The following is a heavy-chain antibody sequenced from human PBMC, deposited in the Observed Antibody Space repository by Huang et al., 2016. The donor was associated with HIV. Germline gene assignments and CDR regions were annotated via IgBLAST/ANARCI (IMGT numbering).Heavy chain of an antibody. D-gene: IGHD6-13*01. Sequence: QVQLGESGGGVVHPEKSRRLSCAASGFDFRSYAMNWVIPASGKGPECVTVILTDGNKMYSSDSVKGRFIISRDNSKNTLYLQMNSLRGEDTAIYYCARGGILGTSWYRPFDYWGQGTLVTVSS. CDR2: ILTDGNKM. J-gene: IGHJ4*02. CDR3: ARGGILGTSWYRPFDY. CDR1: GFDFRSYA. V-gene: IGHV3-30-3*01.